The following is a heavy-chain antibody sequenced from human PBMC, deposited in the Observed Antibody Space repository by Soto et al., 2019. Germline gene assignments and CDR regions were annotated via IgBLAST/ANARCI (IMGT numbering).Heavy chain of an antibody. CDR1: GGSISSYY. CDR3: ARRFPGGRNWFDP. V-gene: IGHV4-59*08. Sequence: LALTCTVSGGSISSYYWSWIRQPPGKGLEWIGYIYYSGSTNYNPSLKSRVTISVDTSKNQFSLKLSSVTAADTAVYYCARRFPGGRNWFDPWGQGTLVTVSS. CDR2: IYYSGST. D-gene: IGHD2-15*01. J-gene: IGHJ5*02.